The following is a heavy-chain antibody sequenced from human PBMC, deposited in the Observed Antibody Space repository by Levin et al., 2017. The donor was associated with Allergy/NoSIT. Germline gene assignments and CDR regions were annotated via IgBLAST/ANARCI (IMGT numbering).Heavy chain of an antibody. J-gene: IGHJ6*02. CDR3: ARDRRDSWDYYDSSGYPSATGLDV. CDR2: IHSSGTT. Sequence: PSETLSLTCTVSGGSISYYHWSWVRQSAGKGLEWIGRIHSSGTTDYNPSLRSRFTMSADSSKSQFSLRVTSVTAADTAIYYCARDRRDSWDYYDSSGYPSATGLDVWGQGATVTVSS. D-gene: IGHD3-22*01. V-gene: IGHV4-4*07. CDR1: GGSISYYH.